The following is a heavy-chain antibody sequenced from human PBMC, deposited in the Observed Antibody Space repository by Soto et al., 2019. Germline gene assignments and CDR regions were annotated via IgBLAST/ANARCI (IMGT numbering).Heavy chain of an antibody. CDR3: ARDHNGYTSGRGDY. Sequence: ASVKVSCKASGYTFNTYGFSWVRQAPGQGLEWMGWISAYSGNTNYAQKLQGRVTMTTDTSTSTAYMELRSLRSDDTAVYYCARDHNGYTSGRGDYWGQGTLVTVSS. J-gene: IGHJ4*02. D-gene: IGHD6-19*01. V-gene: IGHV1-18*01. CDR1: GYTFNTYG. CDR2: ISAYSGNT.